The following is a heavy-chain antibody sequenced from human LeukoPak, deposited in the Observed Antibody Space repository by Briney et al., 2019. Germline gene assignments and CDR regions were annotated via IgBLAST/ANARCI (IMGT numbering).Heavy chain of an antibody. J-gene: IGHJ4*02. V-gene: IGHV1-18*01. Sequence: ASVKVSCKVSGYTLTELSMHWVRQAPGQGLEWMGWISAHNGNTNYTQKLQGRVTMTTDTSTSTAYMELRSLRSDDTAVYYCAREQTYYFDYWGQGTLVTVSS. CDR3: AREQTYYFDY. CDR1: GYTLTELS. CDR2: ISAHNGNT.